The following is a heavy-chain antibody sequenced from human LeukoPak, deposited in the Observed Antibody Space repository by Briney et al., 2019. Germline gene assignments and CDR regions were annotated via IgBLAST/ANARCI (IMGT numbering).Heavy chain of an antibody. Sequence: SETLSLTCTVSGGSISSSSYYWGWIRQPPGKGLEWIGRIYYSGSTYYNPSLKSRVTISVDTSKNQFSLKLSSVTAADTAVYYCARDSYYYGSGSLFDYWGQGTLVTVSS. CDR2: IYYSGST. D-gene: IGHD3-10*01. CDR1: GGSISSSSYY. J-gene: IGHJ4*02. V-gene: IGHV4-39*07. CDR3: ARDSYYYGSGSLFDY.